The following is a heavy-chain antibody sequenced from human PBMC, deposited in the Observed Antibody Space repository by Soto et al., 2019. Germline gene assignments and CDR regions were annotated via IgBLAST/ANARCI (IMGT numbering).Heavy chain of an antibody. Sequence: QVQLQESGPGLVKPSQTLSLTCTVSGGSISSGGYYWSWIRQHPGKGLEWIGYIYYSGSTYYNPSPNSRVNISVDTSKNQSSLKLSSVTAADTAVYYCARGPVGYYYGMDVWGQGTTVTVSS. CDR2: IYYSGST. V-gene: IGHV4-31*03. CDR3: ARGPVGYYYGMDV. D-gene: IGHD1-26*01. J-gene: IGHJ6*02. CDR1: GGSISSGGYY.